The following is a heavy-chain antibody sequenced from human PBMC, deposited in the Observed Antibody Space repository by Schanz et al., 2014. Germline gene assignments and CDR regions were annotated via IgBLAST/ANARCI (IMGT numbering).Heavy chain of an antibody. Sequence: EVQLVESGGGLVKPGGSLRLSCAASGFTFSSYGMNWVRQPPGKGLEWVSYISSSSSYIYYADSMKGRFTISRDNAKNSLYLQMNSLTVEDTAVYYCARDVLMVYASDYWGQGTLVTVSS. D-gene: IGHD2-8*01. CDR2: ISSSSSYI. J-gene: IGHJ4*02. CDR3: ARDVLMVYASDY. CDR1: GFTFSSYG. V-gene: IGHV3-21*01.